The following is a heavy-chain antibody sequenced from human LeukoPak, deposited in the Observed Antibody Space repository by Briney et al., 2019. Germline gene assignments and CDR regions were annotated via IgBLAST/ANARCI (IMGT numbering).Heavy chain of an antibody. V-gene: IGHV3-23*01. D-gene: IGHD5-18*01. Sequence: GGSLRLSCAASGFTFSSYAMSWVSQAPGKGLEWVSSISGSGGSTYYADSVKGRFTISRDNSKNTLYLQMNSLRAEDTAVYYCAKEEYPMVMYDAFDIWGQGTMVTVSS. CDR1: GFTFSSYA. J-gene: IGHJ3*02. CDR3: AKEEYPMVMYDAFDI. CDR2: ISGSGGST.